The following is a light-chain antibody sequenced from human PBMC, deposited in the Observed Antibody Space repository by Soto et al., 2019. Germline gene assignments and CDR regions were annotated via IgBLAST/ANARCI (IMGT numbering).Light chain of an antibody. CDR2: GAS. V-gene: IGKV3-11*01. CDR3: QQRSSWIT. Sequence: EIVLTQSPGTLSLSPGEIATLSCRASQSVSSYLAWYQRKPGQAPRLLIYGASSRATGIPDRFSGSGSATDFTLTISSLEPEDFAVYYCQQRSSWITFGQGTRLEIK. J-gene: IGKJ5*01. CDR1: QSVSSY.